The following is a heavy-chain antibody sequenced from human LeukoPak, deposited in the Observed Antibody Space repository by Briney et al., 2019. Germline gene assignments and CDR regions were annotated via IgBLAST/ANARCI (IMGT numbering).Heavy chain of an antibody. Sequence: ASVKVSCKASGYTFTSYGISWVRQAPGQGLEWMGWISAYNGNTNYAQKLQGRVTMTTDTSTGTAYMELRSLRSDDTAVYYCARRCSGGSCYFSYYYGMDVWGQGTTVTVSS. CDR3: ARRCSGGSCYFSYYYGMDV. CDR1: GYTFTSYG. J-gene: IGHJ6*02. D-gene: IGHD2-15*01. V-gene: IGHV1-18*01. CDR2: ISAYNGNT.